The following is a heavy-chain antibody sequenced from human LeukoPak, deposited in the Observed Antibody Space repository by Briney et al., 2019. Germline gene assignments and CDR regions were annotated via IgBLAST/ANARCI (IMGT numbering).Heavy chain of an antibody. CDR2: IFYSGST. J-gene: IGHJ3*02. Sequence: EASETLSLTCTVSSGSMSSYYWSWIRQPPGKGLEWIGYIFYSGSTYYNPSLKSRVTMSVDTSKNQFSLKLSSVTAADTAVYYCARRQNVGATDSFDIWGQGTMVTLSS. V-gene: IGHV4-59*08. CDR1: SGSMSSYY. D-gene: IGHD1-26*01. CDR3: ARRQNVGATDSFDI.